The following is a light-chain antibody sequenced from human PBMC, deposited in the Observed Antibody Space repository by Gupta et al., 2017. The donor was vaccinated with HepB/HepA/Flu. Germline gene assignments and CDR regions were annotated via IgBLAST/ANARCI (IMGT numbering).Light chain of an antibody. V-gene: IGKV3-15*01. J-gene: IGKJ2*01. CDR3: QQYNNWPRVT. Sequence: EIVMTQSPATQSVSPGERATLSCRASQSVSSNLAWYQQKPGQAPRLLIYGASTRATGIPARFSGSGSGTEFTLTISSQQSEDFAVYYCQQYNNWPRVTFGQGTKLEIK. CDR2: GAS. CDR1: QSVSSN.